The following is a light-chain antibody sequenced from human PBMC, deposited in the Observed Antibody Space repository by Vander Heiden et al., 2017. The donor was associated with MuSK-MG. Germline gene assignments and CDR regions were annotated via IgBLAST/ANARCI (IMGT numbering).Light chain of an antibody. V-gene: IGKV1-39*01. J-gene: IGKJ1*01. CDR1: QYISTY. CDR2: AAS. Sequence: IQMTQSPSSLSASVGDRVTITCRARQYISTYLNWYQQKPGKAPKLLIFAASSLQSGVPSRFSGSGSETDFTLTISRLQPEDFATYYCQQSDTASWTFGQGTRVEIK. CDR3: QQSDTASWT.